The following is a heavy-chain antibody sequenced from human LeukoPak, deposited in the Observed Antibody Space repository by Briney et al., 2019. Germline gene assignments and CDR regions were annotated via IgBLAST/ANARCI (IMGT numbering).Heavy chain of an antibody. CDR1: GFTVSSNY. V-gene: IGHV3-53*01. CDR2: IYSDGTT. J-gene: IGHJ4*02. Sequence: GGSLRLSCAASGFTVSSNYMSWVRQAPGKGLEWVSVIYSDGTTKYADSVKGRFTISRDNSKNTLYLQMNSLRVEDTAVYYCGRNFCGGGSCFKYWGQEPLVTVS. D-gene: IGHD2-15*01. CDR3: GRNFCGGGSCFKY.